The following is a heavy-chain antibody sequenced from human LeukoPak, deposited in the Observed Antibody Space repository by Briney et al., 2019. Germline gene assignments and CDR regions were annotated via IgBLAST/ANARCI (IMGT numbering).Heavy chain of an antibody. Sequence: GASVKLSCKASGGTFSSYAISWVRQAPGQGLEWMGRIIPIFGTANYAQKFQGRVTITTDESTSTAYMELSSLRSEDTAVYYFARVEGGAQRYCSGGSGPRPHAFDIWGQGTMVTVSS. D-gene: IGHD2-15*01. J-gene: IGHJ3*02. CDR1: GGTFSSYA. CDR2: IIPIFGTA. V-gene: IGHV1-69*05. CDR3: ARVEGGAQRYCSGGSGPRPHAFDI.